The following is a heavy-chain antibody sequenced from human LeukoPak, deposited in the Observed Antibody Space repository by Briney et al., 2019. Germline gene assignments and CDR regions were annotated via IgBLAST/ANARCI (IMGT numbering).Heavy chain of an antibody. CDR1: GYTFTSNY. CDR2: IYPRDGST. V-gene: IGHV1-46*01. D-gene: IGHD1-7*01. Sequence: ASVKVSCKASGYTFTSNYIHWVRQAPGQGLEWMGMIYPRDGSTSYAQKFQGRVTITADESTSTAYMELSSLRSEDTAVYYCARGGEGYDWNYGWFDPWGQGTLVTVSS. J-gene: IGHJ5*02. CDR3: ARGGEGYDWNYGWFDP.